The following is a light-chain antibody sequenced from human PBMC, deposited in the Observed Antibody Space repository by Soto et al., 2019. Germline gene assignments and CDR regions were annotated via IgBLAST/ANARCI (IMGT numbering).Light chain of an antibody. J-gene: IGKJ2*03. CDR1: QGISNF. V-gene: IGKV1-27*01. Sequence: DVQMTQSPSSLSASVGDRVTITCRASQGISNFVAWYQQIAGKVPKLLIHSASTLQSGVPSRFSGSGSGTDFTLTISSLQPEDVAIYYCQQTYRTPYSFGQGTKLEI. CDR2: SAS. CDR3: QQTYRTPYS.